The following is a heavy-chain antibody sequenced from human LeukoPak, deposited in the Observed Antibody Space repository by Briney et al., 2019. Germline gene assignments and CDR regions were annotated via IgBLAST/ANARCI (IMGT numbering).Heavy chain of an antibody. CDR3: ARGRSSSWYGPYYYYGMDV. Sequence: ASVNVSCKASGYTFTSYDINWVRQAPGQGLEWMGWMNPNSGNTVYAQKFQGRVTMTRNTSISTAYMELSSLRSEDTAVYYCARGRSSSWYGPYYYYGMDVWGQGTTVTVSS. CDR1: GYTFTSYD. V-gene: IGHV1-8*01. CDR2: MNPNSGNT. J-gene: IGHJ6*02. D-gene: IGHD6-13*01.